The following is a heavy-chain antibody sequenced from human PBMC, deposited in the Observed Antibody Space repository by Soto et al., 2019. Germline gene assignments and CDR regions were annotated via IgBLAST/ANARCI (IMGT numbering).Heavy chain of an antibody. Sequence: EVHLVESGGGLVQPGGSLRLSCVASGLVFSDHWMGWVRQAPGTGLQWLGNIKQDGSVTTYADPDRFTFSRDNGKNTAFLQMTRLRAEDTAVYYCAAWPISSWFDYWGQGTLVTVSS. CDR2: IKQDGSVT. CDR1: GLVFSDHW. CDR3: AAWPISSWFDY. D-gene: IGHD6-13*01. V-gene: IGHV3-7*05. J-gene: IGHJ4*02.